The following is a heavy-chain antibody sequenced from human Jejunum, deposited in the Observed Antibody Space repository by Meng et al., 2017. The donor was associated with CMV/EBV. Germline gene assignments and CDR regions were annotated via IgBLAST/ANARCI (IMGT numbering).Heavy chain of an antibody. Sequence: SLSCAASGFTFSSSWMHWVRQVPGKGLVWVSRLTSDGRTTYADSVKGRFTISRDDATSTLYLQMNSLRAEDTAVYYCARDGSYNFDYWGQGTLVTVSS. CDR3: ARDGSYNFDY. D-gene: IGHD1-26*01. CDR1: GFTFSSSW. CDR2: LTSDGRTT. V-gene: IGHV3-74*03. J-gene: IGHJ4*02.